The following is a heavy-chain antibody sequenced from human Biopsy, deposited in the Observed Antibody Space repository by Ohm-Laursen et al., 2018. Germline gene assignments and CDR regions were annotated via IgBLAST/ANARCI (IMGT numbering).Heavy chain of an antibody. V-gene: IGHV1-69*10. Sequence: GASVKVSCKASGGTFSKYGISWVRQAPGQGLEWMGGIIPMLGTVQYARRLRGRVTITADKATSTAYMELSSLGSDDTAVYYCATKLTGYFHHWGQGTLVIVSS. CDR1: GGTFSKYG. CDR3: ATKLTGYFHH. D-gene: IGHD3-9*01. CDR2: IIPMLGTV. J-gene: IGHJ1*01.